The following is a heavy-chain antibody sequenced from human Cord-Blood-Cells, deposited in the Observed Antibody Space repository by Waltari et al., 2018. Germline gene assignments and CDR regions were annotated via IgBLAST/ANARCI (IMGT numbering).Heavy chain of an antibody. Sequence: EVQLVEYGGGLVQPGGSLHLSCAASGFPCRGSAMHLVRQASGKGLEWVGRIRSKANIYATAYAASVKGRFTISRDDSKNTAYLQMNSLKTEDTAVYYCTRHSATGEPFDIWGQGTMVTVSS. V-gene: IGHV3-73*02. D-gene: IGHD7-27*01. CDR3: TRHSATGEPFDI. J-gene: IGHJ3*02. CDR1: GFPCRGSA. CDR2: IRSKANIYAT.